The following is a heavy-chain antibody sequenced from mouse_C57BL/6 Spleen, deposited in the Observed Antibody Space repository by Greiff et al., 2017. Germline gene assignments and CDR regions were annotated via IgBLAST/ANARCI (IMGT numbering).Heavy chain of an antibody. V-gene: IGHV1-78*01. CDR3: ERRREITTYAMDY. CDR2: IYPRDGST. CDR1: GYTFTDHT. Sequence: VQLQESDAELVKPGASVKISCKVSGYTFTDHTIHWMKQRPDQGLEWIGYIYPRDGSTKYTETFKGKATLTADKSASTAYMQLNSLTSEDSAVYFCERRREITTYAMDYWGQGTSVTVSS. J-gene: IGHJ4*01. D-gene: IGHD2-4*01.